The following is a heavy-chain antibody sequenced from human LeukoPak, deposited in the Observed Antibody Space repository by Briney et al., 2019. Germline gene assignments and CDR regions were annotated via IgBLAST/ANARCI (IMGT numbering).Heavy chain of an antibody. Sequence: SETLSLTCTVSGGSISSSAYYWGWIRQPPGKGLEWIGTIYYSGITYYNPSLKSRVTISVDTSKNQFSLKLSSVTAADTAVYYCATDYYDSSGYASSGAFDIWGQGTMVTVSS. CDR2: IYYSGIT. J-gene: IGHJ3*02. CDR3: ATDYYDSSGYASSGAFDI. CDR1: GGSISSSAYY. D-gene: IGHD3-22*01. V-gene: IGHV4-39*07.